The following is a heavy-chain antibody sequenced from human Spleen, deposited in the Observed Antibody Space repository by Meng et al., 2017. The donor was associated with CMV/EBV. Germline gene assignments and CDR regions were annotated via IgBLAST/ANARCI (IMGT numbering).Heavy chain of an antibody. V-gene: IGHV2-5*01. CDR2: IYWNDDK. CDR1: GFSLRTSGVG. J-gene: IGHJ4*02. D-gene: IGHD6-13*01. CDR3: AHRRDSSSWFIFDY. Sequence: SGPTLVKPTQTLTLTCRFSGFSLRTSGVGVAWIRQPPGKALEWLALIYWNDDKSYSPGLRTRLTIAKDTPKNQVVLTMTNMDPVDTATYYCAHRRDSSSWFIFDYWGQGTLVTVSS.